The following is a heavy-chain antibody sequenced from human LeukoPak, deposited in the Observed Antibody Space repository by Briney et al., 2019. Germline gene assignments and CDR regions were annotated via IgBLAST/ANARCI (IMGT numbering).Heavy chain of an antibody. V-gene: IGHV3-72*01. CDR1: GFILYDHY. Sequence: GGSLRLSCAASGFILYDHYIDWVRQAPGKGLEWVGRIRNKANRYTTEYAASVKGRFTISRDDLKNSLFLQMNSLKMEDTAVYYCATSPDSGAQVFDIWGQGTMVTVSS. J-gene: IGHJ3*02. CDR2: IRNKANRYTT. CDR3: ATSPDSGAQVFDI. D-gene: IGHD1-26*01.